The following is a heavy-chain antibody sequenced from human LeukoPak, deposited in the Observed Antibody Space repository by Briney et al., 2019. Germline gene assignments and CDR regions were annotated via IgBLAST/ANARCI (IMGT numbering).Heavy chain of an antibody. J-gene: IGHJ6*02. CDR2: ISAYNGNT. CDR1: GYTFTSYG. Sequence: ASVKVSCKASGYTFTSYGISWVRQAPGQGLEWMGWISAYNGNTNYAQKLQGRVTMTTDTSTSTAYMELRSLRSDDTAVYYCARVRWPPYYYYGMDVWGQGTTVTVSS. D-gene: IGHD4-23*01. V-gene: IGHV1-18*01. CDR3: ARVRWPPYYYYGMDV.